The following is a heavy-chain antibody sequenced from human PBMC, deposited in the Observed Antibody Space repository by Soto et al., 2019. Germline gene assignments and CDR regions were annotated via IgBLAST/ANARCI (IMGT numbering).Heavy chain of an antibody. CDR3: TSCRGYCTGLVAYDI. CDR1: GFTFANAF. Sequence: EVQLVESGGALVKPGGSLRLSCTASGFTFANAFMNWVRQAPGKGLEWRGRIRTKTYGEAVDYAAPVKGRFTISRVDSKDTMYLHMSSLKTEDTAVYYCTSCRGYCTGLVAYDIWGQGTMVSVSS. V-gene: IGHV3-15*02. J-gene: IGHJ3*02. CDR2: IRTKTYGEAV. D-gene: IGHD2-8*02.